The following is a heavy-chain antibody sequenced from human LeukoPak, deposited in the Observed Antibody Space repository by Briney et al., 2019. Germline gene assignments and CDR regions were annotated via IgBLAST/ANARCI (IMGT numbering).Heavy chain of an antibody. V-gene: IGHV4-4*07. D-gene: IGHD5-24*01. J-gene: IGHJ5*02. CDR2: FYTSGST. CDR3: ARDYHGGQGYNWFNCFDP. Sequence: SETLSLTCTVSGGSISSYYWSWIRQPAGKGLEWIGRFYTSGSTNYNPSLKSRVTMSVDTSKNQFSLKLSSVTAADTAVYYCARDYHGGQGYNWFNCFDPWGQGTLVTVSS. CDR1: GGSISSYY.